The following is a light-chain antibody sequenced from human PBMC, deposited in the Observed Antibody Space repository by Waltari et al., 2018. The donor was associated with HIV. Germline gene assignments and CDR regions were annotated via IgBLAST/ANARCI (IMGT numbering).Light chain of an antibody. CDR1: HDISNS. Sequence: DIQMTQSPSSLSASVGDRVTITCQASHDISNSLSWYQHKPGKAPKLLIYDASNLETVVPSRFSGSGSGTDFTFTINSLQPEDIATYYCQQCDNPMYTFGQGTNLEIK. V-gene: IGKV1-33*01. J-gene: IGKJ2*01. CDR3: QQCDNPMYT. CDR2: DAS.